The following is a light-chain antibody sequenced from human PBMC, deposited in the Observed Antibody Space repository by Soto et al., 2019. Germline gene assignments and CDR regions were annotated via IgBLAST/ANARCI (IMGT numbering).Light chain of an antibody. V-gene: IGKV1-39*01. Sequence: DIQIAESANSLSASFGDRITNTGRASQTISNYLNWYQQKSGRAPELLVYAASNLQSGVPSRVTVSGSGTHFTLTISGLEPADFATYFCQQSYNTPITFGQGTRLEIK. J-gene: IGKJ5*01. CDR1: QTISNY. CDR3: QQSYNTPIT. CDR2: AAS.